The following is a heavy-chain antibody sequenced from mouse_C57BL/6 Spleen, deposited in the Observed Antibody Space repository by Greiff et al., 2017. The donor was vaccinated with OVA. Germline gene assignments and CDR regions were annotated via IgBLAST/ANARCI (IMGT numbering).Heavy chain of an antibody. CDR3: ARGYDGYSLYYAMDY. V-gene: IGHV1-9*01. Sequence: QVQLKQSGAELMKPGASVKLSCKATGYTFTGYWLEWVKQRPGHGLEWIGEILPGSGSTNYNEKFKGKVTITADTSSNTASMQLSSLTTEDSAIYYVARGYDGYSLYYAMDYWGQGTSVTVSS. CDR1: GYTFTGYW. D-gene: IGHD2-3*01. CDR2: ILPGSGST. J-gene: IGHJ4*01.